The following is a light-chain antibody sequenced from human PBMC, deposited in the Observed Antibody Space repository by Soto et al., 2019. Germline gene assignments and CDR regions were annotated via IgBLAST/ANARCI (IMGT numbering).Light chain of an antibody. CDR3: HQFDNLPYT. Sequence: DIQMTQSPSSLSASIGDRVTITCQASQDIKNFLNWYQQKPGKAPKLLIYYASNLETGVPSRFSGSVSGTDFTFTISSLQPEDIATYYCHQFDNLPYTFGRGTKLEIK. CDR2: YAS. CDR1: QDIKNF. V-gene: IGKV1-33*01. J-gene: IGKJ2*01.